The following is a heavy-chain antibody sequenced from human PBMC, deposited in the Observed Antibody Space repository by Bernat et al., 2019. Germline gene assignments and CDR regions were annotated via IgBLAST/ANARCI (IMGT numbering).Heavy chain of an antibody. D-gene: IGHD6-19*01. V-gene: IGHV6-1*01. J-gene: IGHJ6*02. CDR2: TYYRSKWYN. Sequence: QVQLQQSGPGLVKPSQTLSLTCAISGDSVSSNSAAWNWIRQSPSRGLEWLGRTYYRSKWYNDYAVSVKSRITINPDTSKNQFSLQLNSVTPEDTAVYYCARVPYIAVAGGPNYYYGMDVWGQGTTVTVSS. CDR3: ARVPYIAVAGGPNYYYGMDV. CDR1: GDSVSSNSAA.